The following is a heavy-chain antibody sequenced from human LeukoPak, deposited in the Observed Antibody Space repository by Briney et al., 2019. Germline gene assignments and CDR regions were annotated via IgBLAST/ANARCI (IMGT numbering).Heavy chain of an antibody. J-gene: IGHJ5*02. CDR3: ARQHYYDSSGYYSGVDP. CDR1: GGSISSGGYY. V-gene: IGHV4-31*03. D-gene: IGHD3-22*01. Sequence: SETLSLTCTVSGGSISSGGYYWSRIRQHPGKGLEWIGYIYYSGSTYYNPSLKSRVTISVDTSKNQFSLKLSSVTAADTAVYYCARQHYYDSSGYYSGVDPWGQGTLVTVSS. CDR2: IYYSGST.